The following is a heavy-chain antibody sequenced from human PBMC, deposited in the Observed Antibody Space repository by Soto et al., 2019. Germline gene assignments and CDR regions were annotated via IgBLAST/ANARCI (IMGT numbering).Heavy chain of an antibody. CDR3: ARERRVCSTICYIDGPDLYYFDY. J-gene: IGHJ4*02. CDR1: GFTVSSNY. CDR2: IYSGGST. V-gene: IGHV3-53*04. D-gene: IGHD2-2*02. Sequence: GGSLRLSCAASGFTVSSNYMSWVRQAPGKGLEWVSVIYSGGSTYYADSVKGRFTISRHNSKNTLYLQMNSLRAEDTAVYYCARERRVCSTICYIDGPDLYYFDYWGQGTLVTVSS.